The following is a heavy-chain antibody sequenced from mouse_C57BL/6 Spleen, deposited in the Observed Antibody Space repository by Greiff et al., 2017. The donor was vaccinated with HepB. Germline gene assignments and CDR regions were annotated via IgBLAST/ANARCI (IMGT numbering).Heavy chain of an antibody. CDR1: GYTFTSYW. Sequence: QVQLKQPGAELVKPGASVKLSCKASGYTFTSYWMHWVKQRPGRGLEWIGRIDPNSGGTKYNEKFKSKATLTVDKPSSTAYMQLSSLTSEDSAVYYCARGSITTVGNFDYWGQGTTLTVSS. J-gene: IGHJ2*01. D-gene: IGHD1-1*01. CDR2: IDPNSGGT. CDR3: ARGSITTVGNFDY. V-gene: IGHV1-72*01.